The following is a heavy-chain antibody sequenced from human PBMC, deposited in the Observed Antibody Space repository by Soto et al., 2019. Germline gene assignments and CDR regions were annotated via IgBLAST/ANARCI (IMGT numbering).Heavy chain of an antibody. Sequence: GGSLRLSCAASGFTFSSYGMHWVRQAPGKGLEWVAVISYDGSNKYYADSVKGRFTISRDNSKNTLYLQMNSLRVEDTAVYYCAKGGLLTIMYYFDYWGQGTPVTVSS. V-gene: IGHV3-30*18. CDR1: GFTFSSYG. D-gene: IGHD1-1*01. CDR3: AKGGLLTIMYYFDY. J-gene: IGHJ4*02. CDR2: ISYDGSNK.